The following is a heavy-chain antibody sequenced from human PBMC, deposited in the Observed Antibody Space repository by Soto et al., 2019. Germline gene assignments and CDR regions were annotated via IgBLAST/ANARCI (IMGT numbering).Heavy chain of an antibody. J-gene: IGHJ5*02. CDR2: IYYSGST. CDR3: ARVQLTNYGSGSYYNARWFDP. V-gene: IGHV4-59*01. Sequence: PSETLSLTCTVSGGSISSYYWSWIRQPPGKGLEWIGYIYYSGSTNYNPSLKSRVTISVDTSKNQFSLKLSSVTAADTAVYYCARVQLTNYGSGSYYNARWFDPWGQGTLVTVSS. CDR1: GGSISSYY. D-gene: IGHD3-10*01.